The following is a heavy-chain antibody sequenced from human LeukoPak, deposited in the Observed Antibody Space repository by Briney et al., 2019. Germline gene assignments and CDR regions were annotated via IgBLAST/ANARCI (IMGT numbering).Heavy chain of an antibody. CDR2: INHSGST. Sequence: SETLSLTCTVYGESFSGYYWSWIRQPPRKGLEWIGEINHSGSTHYNPSLKSRVTISLDMSKNQFSLKLSSVTAADTAVYYCASTERCSTTCPLDYWGQGTLVTVSS. D-gene: IGHD2-2*01. V-gene: IGHV4-34*01. J-gene: IGHJ4*02. CDR1: GESFSGYY. CDR3: ASTERCSTTCPLDY.